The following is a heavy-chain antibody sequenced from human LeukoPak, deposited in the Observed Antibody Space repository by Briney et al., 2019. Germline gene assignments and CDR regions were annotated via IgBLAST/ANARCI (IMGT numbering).Heavy chain of an antibody. Sequence: GGSLRLSCAASGFTFSSYAKSWVRQAPGKGLEWVANIKQDGSEKYYVDSVKGRFTISRDNAKNSLYLQMNSLRAEDTAVYYCARGIGSDYWGQGTLVTVSS. CDR1: GFTFSSYA. CDR3: ARGIGSDY. CDR2: IKQDGSEK. J-gene: IGHJ4*02. V-gene: IGHV3-7*01. D-gene: IGHD3-16*02.